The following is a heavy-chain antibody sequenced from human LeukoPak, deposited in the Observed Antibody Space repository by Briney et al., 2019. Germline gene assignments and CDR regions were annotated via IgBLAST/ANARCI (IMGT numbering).Heavy chain of an antibody. CDR1: GFTFSSYS. CDR3: ARGGDTAMVNFYYYYYYMDV. D-gene: IGHD5-18*01. J-gene: IGHJ6*03. Sequence: GGSLRLSCAASGFTFSSYSMNWVRQAPGKGLEWVSYISSSSSTIYYADSVKGRFTISRDNSKNTLYLQMNSLRAEDTAVYYCARGGDTAMVNFYYYYYYMDVWGKGTTVTVSS. CDR2: ISSSSSTI. V-gene: IGHV3-48*01.